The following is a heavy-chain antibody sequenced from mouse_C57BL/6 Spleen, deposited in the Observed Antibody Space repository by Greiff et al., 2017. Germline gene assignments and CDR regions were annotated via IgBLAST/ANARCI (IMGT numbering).Heavy chain of an antibody. J-gene: IGHJ4*01. CDR2: IDPSDSYT. V-gene: IGHV1-69*01. CDR1: GYTFTSYW. CDR3: ARSGDGYYSAMDY. Sequence: QVQLQQPGAELVMPGASVKLSCKASGYTFTSYWMHWVKQRPGQGLEWIGEIDPSDSYTNYNQKFKGKSTLTVDKSSSTAYMQLSSLTSEDSAVYYCARSGDGYYSAMDYWGQGTSVTVSS. D-gene: IGHD2-3*01.